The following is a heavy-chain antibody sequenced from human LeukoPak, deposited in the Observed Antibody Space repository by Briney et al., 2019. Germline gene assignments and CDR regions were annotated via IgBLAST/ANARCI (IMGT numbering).Heavy chain of an antibody. Sequence: ASVKVSCKASGYIFTGYYIHWVRQAPGQGLEWMGWINPNSGDTNYAQKFQGRVTMTRDTSISTTYMELSRLRSDDTAVYYCARVIVGATTFGYWGQGTLVTVSS. CDR3: ARVIVGATTFGY. CDR1: GYIFTGYY. D-gene: IGHD1-26*01. V-gene: IGHV1-2*02. J-gene: IGHJ4*02. CDR2: INPNSGDT.